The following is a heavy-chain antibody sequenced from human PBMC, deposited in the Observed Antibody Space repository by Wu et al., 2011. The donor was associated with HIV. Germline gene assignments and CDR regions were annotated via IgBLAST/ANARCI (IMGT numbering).Heavy chain of an antibody. CDR3: ARDDPTLSGSFLDY. D-gene: IGHD3-10*01. CDR2: ITPVFETT. CDR1: RDTFSRYL. J-gene: IGHJ4*02. Sequence: QVQLAQSGTEVKRPGSSVKVSCKASRDTFSRYLISWVRQGPGQGLEWMGGITPVFETTNYAQRFQGRVTLTADESTSTVYMDLNSLRLEDTAVYYCARDDPTLSGSFLDYWGLGTLVTVSS. V-gene: IGHV1-69*12.